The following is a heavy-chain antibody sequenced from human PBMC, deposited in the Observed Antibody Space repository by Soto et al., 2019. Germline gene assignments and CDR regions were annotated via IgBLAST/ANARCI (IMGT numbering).Heavy chain of an antibody. CDR3: ARDLSDY. CDR1: GFTFKNYG. J-gene: IGHJ4*02. CDR2: VYYDGSNQ. V-gene: IGHV3-33*01. Sequence: QVQLVESGGGVVQPGTSLRLSCAASGFTFKNYGMHWVRQAPGKGLEWVAIVYYDGSNQYYADSVKGRFTISRDNSKNTLYLQMNSLRVDDTARYYCARDLSDYWGQGTLVTVSS.